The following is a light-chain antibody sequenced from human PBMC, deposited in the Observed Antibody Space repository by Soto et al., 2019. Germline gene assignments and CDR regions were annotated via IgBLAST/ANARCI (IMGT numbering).Light chain of an antibody. CDR2: AAS. CDR3: QQSYSGPPT. J-gene: IGKJ1*01. V-gene: IGKV1-39*01. Sequence: DIQLIQSPSSLSASLGDRVTITCRASQTPSTYLNWYQQKPGKAPKLLIYAASNLQSGVPSRFSGSGSGTDFTLTISSLQPEDFATYYCQQSYSGPPTFGQGTKLEIK. CDR1: QTPSTY.